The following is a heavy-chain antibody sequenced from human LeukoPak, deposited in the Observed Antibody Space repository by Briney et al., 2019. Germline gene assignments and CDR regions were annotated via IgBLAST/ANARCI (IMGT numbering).Heavy chain of an antibody. CDR2: IDNNGGET. D-gene: IGHD3-3*01. J-gene: IGHJ4*02. V-gene: IGHV3-23*01. Sequence: GGSLRLSCASSGFIFINYALNWVRQAPGKGLEGVADIDNNGGETYYTDLVKGRFTISRDNSKNTLYLQMNSLRAEDTALYYCAKSVGRWSHVDYWGQGNLVTVSS. CDR3: AKSVGRWSHVDY. CDR1: GFIFINYA.